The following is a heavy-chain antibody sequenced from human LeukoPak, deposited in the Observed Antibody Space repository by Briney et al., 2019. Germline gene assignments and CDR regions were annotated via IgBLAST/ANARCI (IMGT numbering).Heavy chain of an antibody. D-gene: IGHD3-22*01. CDR3: AREAYYYDSSGYSLSDY. CDR1: GFTFSSYR. CDR2: ISSSSSYI. J-gene: IGHJ4*02. Sequence: GASLRLSCAASGFTFSSYRMNWVRQAPGKGLEWVSSISSSSSYIYYADSVKGRFTISRDNAKNSLYLQMNSLRAEDTAVYYCAREAYYYDSSGYSLSDYWGQGTLVTVSS. V-gene: IGHV3-21*01.